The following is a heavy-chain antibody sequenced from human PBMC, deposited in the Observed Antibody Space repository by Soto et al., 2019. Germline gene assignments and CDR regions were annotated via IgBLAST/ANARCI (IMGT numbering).Heavy chain of an antibody. D-gene: IGHD6-13*01. CDR3: ASYDKQLAAAANHMVLGI. Sequence: QVQLVESAGGVVQPGRSLRLSCAASGFTFSSYGMHWVRQAPGKGLEWVALISYDGSNKYYADYVKGRFSISRDNSKNRLYLQMNHLRDEDMAVYYGASYDKQLAAAANHMVLGIWGQGTMVTVCS. J-gene: IGHJ3*02. CDR2: ISYDGSNK. CDR1: GFTFSSYG. V-gene: IGHV3-30*03.